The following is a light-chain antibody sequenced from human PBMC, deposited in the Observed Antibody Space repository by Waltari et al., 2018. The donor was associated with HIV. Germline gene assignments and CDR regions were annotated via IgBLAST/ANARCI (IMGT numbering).Light chain of an antibody. CDR1: QSINNW. Sequence: DIQMTQSPSPLSASVGERVIITCRASQSINNWLAWYQQKPGETPNLLMHEASKLESGVPSRFIGTGSGKEFTLTINGLQPDDFATYYCQQYNRYPYTFGQGTKLEIK. CDR3: QQYNRYPYT. V-gene: IGKV1-5*01. CDR2: EAS. J-gene: IGKJ2*01.